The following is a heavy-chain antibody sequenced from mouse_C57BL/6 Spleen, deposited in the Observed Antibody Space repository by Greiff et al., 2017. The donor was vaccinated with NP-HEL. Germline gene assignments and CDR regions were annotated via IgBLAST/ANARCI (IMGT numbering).Heavy chain of an antibody. J-gene: IGHJ1*03. CDR3: ARIITTVETPRYFDV. D-gene: IGHD1-1*01. CDR1: GYSFTGYF. CDR2: INPYNGDT. V-gene: IGHV1-20*01. Sequence: EVKLMESGPELVKPGDSVKISCKASGYSFTGYFMNWVMQSHGKSLEWIGRINPYNGDTFYNQKFKGKATLTVDKSSSTAHMELRSLTSEDSAVYYCARIITTVETPRYFDVWGTGTTVTVSS.